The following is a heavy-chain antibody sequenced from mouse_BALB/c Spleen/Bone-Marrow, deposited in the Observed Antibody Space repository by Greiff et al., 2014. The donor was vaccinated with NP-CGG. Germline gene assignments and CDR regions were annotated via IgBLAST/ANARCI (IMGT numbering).Heavy chain of an antibody. D-gene: IGHD2-14*01. CDR2: ISYSGST. Sequence: DVQLQESGPGLVKPSQSLSLTCTVTGYSITNDDAWNWIRQFPGKKLEWMGYISYSGSTSYNPSLKSRISITRDTSKNQFFLQLNSVTTEDTATYYCARNRYDGAWFAYWGQGTLVTVSA. CDR3: ARNRYDGAWFAY. CDR1: GYSITNDDA. J-gene: IGHJ3*01. V-gene: IGHV3-2*02.